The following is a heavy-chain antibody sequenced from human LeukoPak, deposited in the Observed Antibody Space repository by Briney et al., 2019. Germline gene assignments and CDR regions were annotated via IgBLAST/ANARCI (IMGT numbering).Heavy chain of an antibody. Sequence: GGSLRLSCAASGFTFSSFGMHWVRQPPGKGLEWVAVISYDGSNKYYADSVKGRFTISRDNSKNTLYLQMNSLRAEDTAVYYCAKDERPYSSRWYGYFDYWGQGTLVTVSP. D-gene: IGHD6-13*01. V-gene: IGHV3-30*18. CDR1: GFTFSSFG. CDR2: ISYDGSNK. CDR3: AKDERPYSSRWYGYFDY. J-gene: IGHJ4*02.